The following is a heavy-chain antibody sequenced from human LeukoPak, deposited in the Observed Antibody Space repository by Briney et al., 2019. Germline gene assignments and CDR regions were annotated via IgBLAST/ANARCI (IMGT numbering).Heavy chain of an antibody. CDR2: IIPILGIA. CDR1: GGPFSSYA. CDR3: ARSQGDDQLLAKNWFDP. J-gene: IGHJ5*02. D-gene: IGHD2-2*01. Sequence: ASVTVSCKASGGPFSSYAISWVRQAPGQGLEWMGRIIPILGIANYAQKFQGRVTITADKSTSTAYVELSSLRSEDTAVYYCARSQGDDQLLAKNWFDPWGQGTLVTVSS. V-gene: IGHV1-69*04.